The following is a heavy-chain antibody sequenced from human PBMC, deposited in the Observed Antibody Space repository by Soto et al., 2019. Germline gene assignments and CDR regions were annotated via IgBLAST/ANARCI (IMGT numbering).Heavy chain of an antibody. V-gene: IGHV4-31*03. CDR3: ARDHLSGSGSYPFHYYYYGMDV. CDR1: GGSISSGGYY. J-gene: IGHJ6*02. D-gene: IGHD3-10*01. Sequence: LSETLSLTCTVSGGSISSGGYYWSWIRQHPGKGLEWIGYIYYSGSTYYNPSLKSRVTISVDTSKNQFSLKLSSVTAADTAVYYCARDHLSGSGSYPFHYYYYGMDVRGQGTMVTVSS. CDR2: IYYSGST.